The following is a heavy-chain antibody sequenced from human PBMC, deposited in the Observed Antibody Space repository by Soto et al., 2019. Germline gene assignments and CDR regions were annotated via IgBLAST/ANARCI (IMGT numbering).Heavy chain of an antibody. D-gene: IGHD5-18*01. CDR3: ARGGRGYSYGFRSNWFDP. J-gene: IGHJ5*02. Sequence: CDTLSLTCAVYGGSLSGYYWSWIRQPPGKGLEWIGEINHSGSTTYNPSLKSRVSISVDTSKNHFSLNLSSVTAADTAVYYCARGGRGYSYGFRSNWFDPWGQGTLVTVSS. CDR1: GGSLSGYY. CDR2: INHSGST. V-gene: IGHV4-34*01.